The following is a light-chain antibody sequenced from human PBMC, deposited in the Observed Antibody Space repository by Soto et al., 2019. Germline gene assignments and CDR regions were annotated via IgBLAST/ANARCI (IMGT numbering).Light chain of an antibody. CDR3: SAYTTSNTLI. J-gene: IGLJ1*01. CDR1: SANIGNNY. Sequence: QSVLTQPPSASGTPGQRVTISCSGRSANIGNNYVCWYQQLPGTAPKLLIYSNNQRPSGVPDRFSGSKSGTSASLAISGLQTEDEANYYCSAYTTSNTLIFGTGTKVTAL. V-gene: IGLV1-47*02. CDR2: SNN.